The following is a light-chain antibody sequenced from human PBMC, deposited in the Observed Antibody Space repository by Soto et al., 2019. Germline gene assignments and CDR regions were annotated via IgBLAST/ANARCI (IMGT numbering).Light chain of an antibody. J-gene: IGLJ2*01. CDR1: SSNIGAGYD. V-gene: IGLV1-40*01. CDR3: QSYDSSLSGSKV. CDR2: ANN. Sequence: QSVLTQPPSVSGAPGQRVTISCTGSSSNIGAGYDVHWYQPLPGTAPKLLIDANNNRPSAVPDRFSGSKSGTSASLAIAGLQAEDEADYYGQSYDSSLSGSKVFGGGTKVTVL.